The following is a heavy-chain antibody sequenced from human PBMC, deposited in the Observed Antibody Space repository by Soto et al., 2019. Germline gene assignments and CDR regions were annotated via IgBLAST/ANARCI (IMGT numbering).Heavy chain of an antibody. CDR3: AHIPNYYQYDWFDP. Sequence: QITLKESGPTLVKPTQTLTLTCTFSGFSLTTRGVGVGWIRQPPGTALECLALIYWDDDKRYSPSLQSRLSITNDTSKNQVLLTMTNVDPVDTATYYCAHIPNYYQYDWFDPWGQGTLVSVSS. V-gene: IGHV2-5*02. CDR1: GFSLTTRGVG. J-gene: IGHJ5*02. D-gene: IGHD3-16*01. CDR2: IYWDDDK.